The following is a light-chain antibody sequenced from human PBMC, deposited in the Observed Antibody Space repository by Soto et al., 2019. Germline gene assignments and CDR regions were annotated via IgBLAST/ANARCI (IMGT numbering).Light chain of an antibody. J-gene: IGLJ2*01. V-gene: IGLV2-14*01. CDR3: SSYSTSSTVL. CDR1: SSDVGGYNY. Sequence: QSALTQPASVSGSPGQSVTISCTGTSSDVGGYNYVSWYQQHPGKAPKLMIYDVSNRPSWVSDRFSGSKSGNTASLSISGLQAEDEADYYCSSYSTSSTVLFGGGTKVTVL. CDR2: DVS.